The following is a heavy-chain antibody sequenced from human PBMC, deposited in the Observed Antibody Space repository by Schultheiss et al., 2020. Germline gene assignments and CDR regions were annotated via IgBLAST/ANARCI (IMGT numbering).Heavy chain of an antibody. V-gene: IGHV3-23*01. D-gene: IGHD4-17*01. J-gene: IGHJ5*01. CDR3: ARHIGDYVSGAFDF. Sequence: GGSLRLSCAASGFPFTGHAMGWVRQAPGKGLEWVSTVTGTGYNRHYADSVKGRFTISSDNSRNTVYLQLDSLRAEDTATYYCARHIGDYVSGAFDFWGQGTLVNVSS. CDR2: VTGTGYNR. CDR1: GFPFTGHA.